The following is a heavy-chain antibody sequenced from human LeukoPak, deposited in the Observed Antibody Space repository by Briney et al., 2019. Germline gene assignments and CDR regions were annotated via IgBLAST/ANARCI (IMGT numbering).Heavy chain of an antibody. J-gene: IGHJ5*02. V-gene: IGHV4-61*02. Sequence: IPSETLSLTCTVSGGSISSSSYYWSWIRQPAGKGLEWIGRIYTSGSTNYNPSLKSRVTMSVDTSKNQFSLKLSSVTAADTAVYYCARIDYASWFDPWGQGTLVTVSS. D-gene: IGHD4-17*01. CDR2: IYTSGST. CDR3: ARIDYASWFDP. CDR1: GGSISSSSYY.